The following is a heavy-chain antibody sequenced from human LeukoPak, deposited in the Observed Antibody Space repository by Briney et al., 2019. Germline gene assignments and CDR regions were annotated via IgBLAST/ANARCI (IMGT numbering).Heavy chain of an antibody. CDR1: GFTVSSNY. V-gene: IGHV3-53*01. J-gene: IGHJ4*02. Sequence: GGSLRLSCAASGFTVSSNYMSWVRQAPGKGLEWVSVIYSGGSTYYADSVKGRFTISRDNSKNTLYLQMNSLRAEDTAVYYCARVSRGNWVDYWGQGTLVTVSS. D-gene: IGHD7-27*01. CDR3: ARVSRGNWVDY. CDR2: IYSGGST.